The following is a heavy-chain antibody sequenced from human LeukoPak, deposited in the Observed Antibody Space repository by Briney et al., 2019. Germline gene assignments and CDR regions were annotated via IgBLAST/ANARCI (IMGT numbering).Heavy chain of an antibody. Sequence: ASVKVSCKASGYTFNSYGISWVRQAPGQGLEWMGWISAYNGHTKYAQNFQGRVTMTTDTSTSTAYMEVRSLRSDDTAVYYCARDQEQGTVAGLFDYWGPGTPVTVSS. CDR3: ARDQEQGTVAGLFDY. V-gene: IGHV1-18*01. D-gene: IGHD6-19*01. CDR2: ISAYNGHT. J-gene: IGHJ4*02. CDR1: GYTFNSYG.